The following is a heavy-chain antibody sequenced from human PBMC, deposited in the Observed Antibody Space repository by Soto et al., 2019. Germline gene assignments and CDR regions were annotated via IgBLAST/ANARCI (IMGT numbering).Heavy chain of an antibody. CDR1: GYTFTSYY. Sequence: ASVKVSCKASGYTFTSYYMHWVRQAPGQGLEWMGWISAYNGNTNYAQKLQGRVTMTTDTSTSTAYMELRSLRSDDTAVYYCARDVVDSSSWIDCWGQGTLVTVSS. D-gene: IGHD6-13*01. V-gene: IGHV1-18*04. CDR3: ARDVVDSSSWIDC. J-gene: IGHJ4*02. CDR2: ISAYNGNT.